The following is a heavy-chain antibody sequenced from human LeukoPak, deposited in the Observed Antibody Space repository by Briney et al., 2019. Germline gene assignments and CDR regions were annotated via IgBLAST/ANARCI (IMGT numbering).Heavy chain of an antibody. Sequence: PGESLKISCETSGYTFTKFWVGWVRQTPGKGLEWLGMIYPDDSDTRYSPSFQGQVTISADKSISTAYLQWSSLKASDTAMYYCARQVDTAMVTAPGYWGQGTLVTVSS. J-gene: IGHJ4*02. CDR1: GYTFTKFW. D-gene: IGHD5-18*01. CDR3: ARQVDTAMVTAPGY. CDR2: IYPDDSDT. V-gene: IGHV5-51*01.